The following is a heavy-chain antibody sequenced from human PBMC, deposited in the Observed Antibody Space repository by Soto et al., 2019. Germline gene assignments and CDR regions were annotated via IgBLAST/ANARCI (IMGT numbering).Heavy chain of an antibody. CDR1: GFTFNNYA. V-gene: IGHV3-23*01. Sequence: EVQLLESGGGLLQPGGSLRLSCSASGFTFNNYAMAWVRQAPGEGLEWVSGISGSGATPYYADSVKGRFTISRDNSKNTLFLQMNSLSAEDTAVYFCAKAGYCTGVSCYFYYFDSWGQGTLVTDSS. CDR2: ISGSGATP. J-gene: IGHJ4*02. CDR3: AKAGYCTGVSCYFYYFDS. D-gene: IGHD2-15*01.